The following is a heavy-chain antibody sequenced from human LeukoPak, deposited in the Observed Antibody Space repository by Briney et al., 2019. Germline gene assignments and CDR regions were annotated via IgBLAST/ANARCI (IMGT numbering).Heavy chain of an antibody. D-gene: IGHD5-18*01. CDR3: ARDVDTGYYMDV. J-gene: IGHJ6*03. Sequence: GGSLRLSCAASGSTFSSYSMNWVRQAPGKGLEWVSSISSSSSYIYYADSVKGRFTISRDTSKNSLYLQMNSLRAEDTAVYYCARDVDTGYYMDVWGKGTTVTVSS. CDR1: GSTFSSYS. V-gene: IGHV3-21*01. CDR2: ISSSSSYI.